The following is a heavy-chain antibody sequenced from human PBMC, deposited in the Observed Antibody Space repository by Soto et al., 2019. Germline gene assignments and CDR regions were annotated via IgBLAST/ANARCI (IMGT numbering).Heavy chain of an antibody. Sequence: PGGSLRLSCAASGFTFSSYSMSWVRQAPGKGLEWVSGFRTSGDGGTTYYADSVKGRFTISRDNSKNMLFLQMNSLRAEDTAIYYCAKKVNSGPGSKYFDYCGKRPLVTVSS. CDR3: AKKVNSGPGSKYFDY. V-gene: IGHV3-23*01. CDR2: FRTSGDGGTT. D-gene: IGHD3-10*01. CDR1: GFTFSSYS. J-gene: IGHJ4*02.